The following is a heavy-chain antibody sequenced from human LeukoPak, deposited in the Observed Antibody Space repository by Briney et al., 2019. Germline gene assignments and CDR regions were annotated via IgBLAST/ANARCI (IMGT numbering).Heavy chain of an antibody. CDR1: GGSISRTSYY. Sequence: NPSETLSLTCTVSGGSISRTSYYWGWIRQPPGEGLEWIGSIYYSGNSYSIPSLKSRVTISVDTSKNQFSLNLSSVTAADTAVYYCARLLTNYDILTGAMAYYYMDVWGKGTTVTISS. CDR3: ARLLTNYDILTGAMAYYYMDV. V-gene: IGHV4-39*01. CDR2: IYYSGNS. J-gene: IGHJ6*03. D-gene: IGHD3-9*01.